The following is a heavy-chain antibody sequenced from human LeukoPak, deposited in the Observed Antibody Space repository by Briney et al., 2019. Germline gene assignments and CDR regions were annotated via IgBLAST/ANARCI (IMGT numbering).Heavy chain of an antibody. V-gene: IGHV4-39*01. CDR1: GVSISSAEYY. CDR3: ARHEEEEMATITHFDY. Sequence: SQTLSLTCTVSGVSISSAEYYCGWVRQPPGKGLEWIGNIYYSGTTYYNPSLESRVTISVDTSKNQFSLNLSSVTAADTAVYYCARHEEEEMATITHFDYWGQGTLVTVSS. J-gene: IGHJ4*02. D-gene: IGHD5-24*01. CDR2: IYYSGTT.